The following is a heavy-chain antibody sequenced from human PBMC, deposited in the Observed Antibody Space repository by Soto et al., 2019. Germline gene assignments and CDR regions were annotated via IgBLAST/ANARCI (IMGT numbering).Heavy chain of an antibody. CDR1: GGSINNYY. V-gene: IGHV4-59*01. J-gene: IGHJ5*02. CDR2: IYDSGST. CDR3: AREHGFSYGLNYFDP. Sequence: PSETLSLTCTVSGGSINNYYWSWIRQPPGKGLERIGYIYDSGSTNYNPSLKSRVTMSVDTSKNQFSLNLSSVTAADTAVYYCAREHGFSYGLNYFDPWGQGTLVTVSS. D-gene: IGHD5-18*01.